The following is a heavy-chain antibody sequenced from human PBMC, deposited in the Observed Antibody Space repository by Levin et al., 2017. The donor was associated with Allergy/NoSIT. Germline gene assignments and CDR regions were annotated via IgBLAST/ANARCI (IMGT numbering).Heavy chain of an antibody. CDR1: GGTFSSYA. CDR2: IIPIFGTA. D-gene: IGHD3/OR15-3a*01. J-gene: IGHJ5*02. V-gene: IGHV1-69*13. Sequence: SVKVSCKASGGTFSSYAISWVRQAPGQGLEWMGGIIPIFGTANYAQKFQGRVTITADESTSTAYMELSSLRSEDTAVYYCATGGGAGLVTLNWFDPWGQGTLVTVSS. CDR3: ATGGGAGLVTLNWFDP.